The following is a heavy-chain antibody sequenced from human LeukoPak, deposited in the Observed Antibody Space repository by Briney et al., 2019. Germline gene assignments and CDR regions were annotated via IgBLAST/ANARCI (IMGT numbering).Heavy chain of an antibody. V-gene: IGHV3-23*01. J-gene: IGHJ4*02. CDR1: GFTFSSYA. Sequence: GGSLRLSCAASGFTFSSYAMSWVRQAPGKGLEWVSAISGSGGSTYYADSVKGRFTISRDNSKNTLYLQMNSLRAEDTAVYYCAKGGRSNSGSYSFYYWGQGTLVTVSS. D-gene: IGHD1-26*01. CDR2: ISGSGGST. CDR3: AKGGRSNSGSYSFYY.